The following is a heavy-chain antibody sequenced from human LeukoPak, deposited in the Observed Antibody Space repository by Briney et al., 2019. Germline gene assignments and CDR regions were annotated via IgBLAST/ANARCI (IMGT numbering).Heavy chain of an antibody. Sequence: GGSLRLSCAASGFTFSSYWMSWVRQAPGKGLEWVANIKQDGSEKHYVDSVKGRFTISRDNAKNSLYLQMNSLRAEDTAVYYCARDQYSYGDPDYYYYGMDVWGQGTTVTVSS. CDR2: IKQDGSEK. V-gene: IGHV3-7*03. D-gene: IGHD5-18*01. J-gene: IGHJ6*02. CDR3: ARDQYSYGDPDYYYYGMDV. CDR1: GFTFSSYW.